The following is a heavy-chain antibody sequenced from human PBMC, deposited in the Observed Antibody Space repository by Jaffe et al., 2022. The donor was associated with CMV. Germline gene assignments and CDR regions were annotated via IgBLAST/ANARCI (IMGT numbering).Heavy chain of an antibody. Sequence: QLQLQESGPGLVKPSETLSLTCTVSGGSISSSSYYWGWIRQPPGKGLEWIGSIYYSGSTYYNPSLKSRVTISVDTSKNQFSLKLSSVTAADTAVYYCARRSYSSSWLGDYFDYWGQGTLVTVSS. D-gene: IGHD6-13*01. CDR1: GGSISSSSYY. CDR3: ARRSYSSSWLGDYFDY. V-gene: IGHV4-39*01. CDR2: IYYSGST. J-gene: IGHJ4*02.